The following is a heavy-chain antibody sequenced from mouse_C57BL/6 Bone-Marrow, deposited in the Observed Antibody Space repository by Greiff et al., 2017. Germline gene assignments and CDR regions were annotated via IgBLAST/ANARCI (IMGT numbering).Heavy chain of an antibody. V-gene: IGHV3-6*01. Sequence: EVKLVESGPGLVKPSQSLSLTCSVTGYSITSGYYWYWIRQFPGNKLEWMGYISYDGSNNYNPSLKNRISITRDTSKNQFFLKLNSVTTEDTATYYCAREGDGGYYAWFAYWGQGTLVTVSA. CDR2: ISYDGSN. CDR3: AREGDGGYYAWFAY. D-gene: IGHD2-3*01. J-gene: IGHJ3*01. CDR1: GYSITSGYY.